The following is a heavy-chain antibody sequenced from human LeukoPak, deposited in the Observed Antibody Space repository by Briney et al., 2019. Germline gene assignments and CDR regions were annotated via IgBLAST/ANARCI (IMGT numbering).Heavy chain of an antibody. Sequence: PSETLSLTCTVSGGSISSSSYYWGWIRQPPGKGLEWIRSIYYSGSTYYNPSLKSRVTISVDTSKNQFSLKLSSVTAADTAVYYCAIQGYSSSWTPRYYYYYGMDVWGQGTTVTVSS. CDR2: IYYSGST. V-gene: IGHV4-39*01. CDR3: AIQGYSSSWTPRYYYYYGMDV. D-gene: IGHD6-13*01. J-gene: IGHJ6*02. CDR1: GGSISSSSYY.